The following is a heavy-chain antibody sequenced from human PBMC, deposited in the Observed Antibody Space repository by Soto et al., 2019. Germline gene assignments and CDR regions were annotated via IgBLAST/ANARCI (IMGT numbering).Heavy chain of an antibody. CDR1: GGTFSSSA. CDR2: IIPIFGTA. CDR3: ARAEYTELWFDY. J-gene: IGHJ4*02. D-gene: IGHD5-18*01. Sequence: QVQLVQSGAEVKKPGSSVKVSCKASGGTFSSSAISWVRQAPGQGLEWMGGIIPIFGTANYAQKFHGRVTITADKSTSTAYRELSSLRSEDTAVYYCARAEYTELWFDYWGQGTLVTVSS. V-gene: IGHV1-69*06.